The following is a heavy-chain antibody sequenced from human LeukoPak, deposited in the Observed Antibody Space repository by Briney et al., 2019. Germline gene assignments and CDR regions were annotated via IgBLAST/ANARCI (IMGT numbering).Heavy chain of an antibody. CDR2: IYYSGST. CDR1: GGSISSYY. D-gene: IGHD3-9*01. CDR3: ARVGYDILTGYNDSGYFDY. Sequence: PSETLSLTCTVSGGSISSYYWSWIRQPPGKGLEWIGYIYYSGSTNYNPSLKSRVTISVDTSKNQFSLKLSSVTAADTAVYYCARVGYDILTGYNDSGYFDYWGQGTLVTVSS. V-gene: IGHV4-59*01. J-gene: IGHJ4*02.